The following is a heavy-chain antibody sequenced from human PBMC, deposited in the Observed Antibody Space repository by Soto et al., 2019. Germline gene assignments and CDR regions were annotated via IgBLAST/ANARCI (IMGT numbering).Heavy chain of an antibody. V-gene: IGHV3-13*01. D-gene: IGHD2-15*01. CDR2: IGTAGDT. Sequence: GGSLRLSCAASGFTFSSYDMHWVRQATGKGLEWVSAIGTAGDTYYPGSVKGRFTISRENAKNSLYLQMNSLRAGDTAVYYCARGAGVGYCSGGSCYSSWFDPWGQGTLVTVSS. CDR1: GFTFSSYD. J-gene: IGHJ5*02. CDR3: ARGAGVGYCSGGSCYSSWFDP.